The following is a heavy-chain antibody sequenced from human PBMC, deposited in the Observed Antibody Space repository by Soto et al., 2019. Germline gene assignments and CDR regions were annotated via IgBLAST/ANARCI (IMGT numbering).Heavy chain of an antibody. D-gene: IGHD3-3*01. V-gene: IGHV4-4*02. CDR3: ARHGGFSFDY. CDR2: IYHSGGT. J-gene: IGHJ4*02. Sequence: QVQLQGSGPGLVNPSGTLSLTCAVSGGSISSDNWWSWVRQPPGKGLEWIGEIYHSGGTHYNPSLKSRVAISVDKSKNQISLGLSSVTAADTAVYYCARHGGFSFDYWGQGTLVTVSS. CDR1: GGSISSDNW.